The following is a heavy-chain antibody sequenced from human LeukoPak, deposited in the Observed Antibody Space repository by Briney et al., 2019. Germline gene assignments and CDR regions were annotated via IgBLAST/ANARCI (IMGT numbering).Heavy chain of an antibody. J-gene: IGHJ4*02. CDR1: RFMFTSYW. D-gene: IGHD1-1*01. CDR2: INYDGSEK. CDR3: ARVRVGGTNYFDS. V-gene: IGHV3-7*04. Sequence: GGSLRLSCAASRFMFTSYWMSWVRQAPGKGLEWVANINYDGSEKYYVDSVKGRFTISRDNAKNSLYLQMNGLRAEDTAVYYCARVRVGGTNYFDSWGQGTLVTVSS.